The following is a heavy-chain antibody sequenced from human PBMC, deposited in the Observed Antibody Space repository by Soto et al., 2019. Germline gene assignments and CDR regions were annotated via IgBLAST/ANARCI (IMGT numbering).Heavy chain of an antibody. D-gene: IGHD6-6*01. CDR1: GGTFSSYT. J-gene: IGHJ4*02. CDR2: IIPILGIA. V-gene: IGHV1-69*08. CDR3: AREGQLVPQFDY. Sequence: QVQLVQSGAAVKKPGSSVKVSCKASGGTFSSYTISWVRQAPGQGLEWMGRIIPILGIANYAQKFQGRVTMTDDKSTSTAYMELSSLRSEDTAVYYCAREGQLVPQFDYLGQGTLVTVSS.